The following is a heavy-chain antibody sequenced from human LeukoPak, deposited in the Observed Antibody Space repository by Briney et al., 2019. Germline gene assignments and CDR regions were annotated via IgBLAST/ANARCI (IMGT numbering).Heavy chain of an antibody. CDR3: AKVSSSWYDCFDY. V-gene: IGHV3-23*01. CDR2: ISGGGGST. D-gene: IGHD6-13*01. CDR1: GFTFSSFA. Sequence: AGGSLRLSCAVSGFTFSSFAMSWVRQAPGKGLECVSGISGGGGSTDYADSVKGRFTISRDNSKNTLYLQMDSLRAEDTAVYYCAKVSSSWYDCFDYWGQGTLVTVSS. J-gene: IGHJ4*02.